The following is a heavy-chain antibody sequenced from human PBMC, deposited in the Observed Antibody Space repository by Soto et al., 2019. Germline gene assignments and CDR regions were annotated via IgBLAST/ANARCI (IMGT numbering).Heavy chain of an antibody. CDR3: AYPNIAAAGPKSTYYYYYGMDV. V-gene: IGHV1-69*12. D-gene: IGHD6-13*01. Sequence: QVQLVQSGAEVKKPGSSVKVSCKASGGTFSSYAISWVRQAPGQGLEWMGGIIPIFGTANYAQKFQGRVTITADESTITAYMELSSLRSEDTAVYYCAYPNIAAAGPKSTYYYYYGMDVWGQGTTVIVSS. J-gene: IGHJ6*02. CDR1: GGTFSSYA. CDR2: IIPIFGTA.